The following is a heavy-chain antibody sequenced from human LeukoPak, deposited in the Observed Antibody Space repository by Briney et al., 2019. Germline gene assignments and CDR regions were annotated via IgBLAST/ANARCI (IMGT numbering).Heavy chain of an antibody. CDR3: AKEHPSPGYSYGPRGEFDY. Sequence: SETLSLTCAVYDGSFSGYYWSLIRQPPGKGLEWIGEINHSGSTNYNPSLKSRVTISVDTSKNQFSLKLSSVTAEDTAVYYCAKEHPSPGYSYGPRGEFDYWGQGTLVTVSS. D-gene: IGHD5-18*01. J-gene: IGHJ4*02. CDR1: DGSFSGYY. CDR2: INHSGST. V-gene: IGHV4-34*01.